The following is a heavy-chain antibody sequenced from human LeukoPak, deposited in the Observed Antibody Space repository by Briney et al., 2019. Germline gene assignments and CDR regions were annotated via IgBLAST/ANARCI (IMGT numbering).Heavy chain of an antibody. Sequence: EASVKVSCKTSGYTFTDYYIHWVRQAPGQGLEWMGWINPNSGGTNYAQKFQGRVTMTRDTSISTAYMELSRLRSDDTAVYYCARDRTPGAYYMDVWGKGTTVTISS. CDR2: INPNSGGT. V-gene: IGHV1-2*02. J-gene: IGHJ6*03. CDR3: ARDRTPGAYYMDV. D-gene: IGHD2-15*01. CDR1: GYTFTDYY.